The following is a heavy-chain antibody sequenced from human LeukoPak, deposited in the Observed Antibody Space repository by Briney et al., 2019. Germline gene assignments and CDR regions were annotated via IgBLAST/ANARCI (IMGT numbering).Heavy chain of an antibody. CDR1: GFTFSGYS. CDR2: ISESSSYI. J-gene: IGHJ4*02. D-gene: IGHD3-10*01. CDR3: ARDQSMVRGVSTDY. Sequence: GGSLRLSCEASGFTFSGYSMNWVRQAPGKGLEWVSYISESSSYIYYADSVKGRFTISRDNAKNSLYLQMNSLRAEDTAVYYCARDQSMVRGVSTDYWGQGTLVTVSS. V-gene: IGHV3-21*01.